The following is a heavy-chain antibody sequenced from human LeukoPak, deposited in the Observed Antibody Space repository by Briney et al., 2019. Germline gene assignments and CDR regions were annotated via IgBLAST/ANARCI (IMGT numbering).Heavy chain of an antibody. CDR2: IQQNGIEK. V-gene: IGHV3-7*03. Sequence: PGGSLRLSCAASGFTFRDFWMSWVRQAPGKGLEWVANIQQNGIEKYSVEGRFTISRDNDNSLLYLRINSLRADDTAMYYCARDRDGKDLWGQGTLVTVSS. CDR3: ARDRDGKDL. CDR1: GFTFRDFW. D-gene: IGHD1-1*01. J-gene: IGHJ5*02.